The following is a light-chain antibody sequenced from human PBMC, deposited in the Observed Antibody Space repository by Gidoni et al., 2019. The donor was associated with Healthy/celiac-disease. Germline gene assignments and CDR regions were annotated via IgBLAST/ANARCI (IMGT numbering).Light chain of an antibody. CDR2: DAS. CDR1: QDISNY. CDR3: QQYDNLPT. Sequence: DIQMPQSPSSLSASVGDRVTITCQASQDISNYLNWYQPKPGKAPKLLIYDASNLETGVPSRFSGSGSGTDFTVTISSLQPEDIATYYCQQYDNLPTFGGGTKVEIK. J-gene: IGKJ4*01. V-gene: IGKV1-33*01.